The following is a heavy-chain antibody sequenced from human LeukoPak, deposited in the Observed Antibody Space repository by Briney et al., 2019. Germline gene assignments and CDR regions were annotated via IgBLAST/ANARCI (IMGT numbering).Heavy chain of an antibody. J-gene: IGHJ4*02. D-gene: IGHD3-22*01. Sequence: PGGFLRLSCAVSGFTFSSYSLDWVRQAPGKGLEWVSSISGSSTYIYYADSVKGRFTISRDNAKNSLYLQMNSLRAEDTAVYFCATDGDDGSHYYGDYWGQGILVTVSS. CDR3: ATDGDDGSHYYGDY. V-gene: IGHV3-21*01. CDR1: GFTFSSYS. CDR2: ISGSSTYI.